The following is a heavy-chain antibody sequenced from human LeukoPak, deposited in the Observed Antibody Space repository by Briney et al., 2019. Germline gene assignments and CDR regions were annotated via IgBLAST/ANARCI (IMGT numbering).Heavy chain of an antibody. CDR2: IYTSGST. D-gene: IGHD3-10*01. J-gene: IGHJ4*02. Sequence: SETLSLTCTVSGGSISSGSYYWSWIRQPAGKGLECIGHIYTSGSTNYNPSLKSRVTISVDTSNNQFSLKLSSVTAADTAVYYCARASPWFGELSVFDYWGQGTLVTVSS. CDR3: ARASPWFGELSVFDY. V-gene: IGHV4-61*09. CDR1: GGSISSGSYY.